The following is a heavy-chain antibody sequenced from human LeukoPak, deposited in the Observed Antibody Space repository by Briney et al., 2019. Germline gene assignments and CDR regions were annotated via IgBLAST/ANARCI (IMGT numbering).Heavy chain of an antibody. CDR1: GYTLTELS. Sequence: ASVKVSCKVSGYTLTELSMHWVRQAPGKGLEWMGGFDPEDGETIYAQKFQGRVTMTEDTPTDTAYMELSSLRSEDTAVYYCATDHYGSGSYYYYYGMDVWGQGTTVTVSS. J-gene: IGHJ6*02. V-gene: IGHV1-24*01. CDR3: ATDHYGSGSYYYYYGMDV. CDR2: FDPEDGET. D-gene: IGHD3-10*01.